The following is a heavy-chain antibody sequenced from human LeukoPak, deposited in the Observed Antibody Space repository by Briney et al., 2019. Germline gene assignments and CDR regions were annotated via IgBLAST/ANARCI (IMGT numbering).Heavy chain of an antibody. D-gene: IGHD6-13*01. Sequence: PGGSLRLSCAASGFTFSDYYMSCIRQAPGKGLEWASYISSSSSYTNYADSVKGRFTISRDNAKNSLYLQMNSLRAEDTAVYYCASDSMVAAAGQDWGQGTLVTVSS. J-gene: IGHJ4*02. CDR2: ISSSSSYT. V-gene: IGHV3-11*05. CDR1: GFTFSDYY. CDR3: ASDSMVAAAGQD.